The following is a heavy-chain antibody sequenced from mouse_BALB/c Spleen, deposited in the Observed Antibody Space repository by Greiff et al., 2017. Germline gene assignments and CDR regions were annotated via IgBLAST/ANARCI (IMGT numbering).Heavy chain of an antibody. CDR2: INPYNDGT. CDR3: ARDSLLRLPAY. J-gene: IGHJ3*01. V-gene: IGHV1-14*01. D-gene: IGHD1-2*01. Sequence: EVQVVESGPELVKPGASVKMSCKASGYTFTSYVMHWVKQKPGQGLEWIGYINPYNDGTKYNEKFKGKATLTSDKSSSTAYMELSSLTSEDSAVYYCARDSLLRLPAYWGQGTLVTVSA. CDR1: GYTFTSYV.